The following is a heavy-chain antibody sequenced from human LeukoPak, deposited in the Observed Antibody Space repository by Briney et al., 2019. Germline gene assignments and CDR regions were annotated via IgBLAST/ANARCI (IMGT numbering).Heavy chain of an antibody. V-gene: IGHV3-11*05. Sequence: GGSLRLSCAASGFTFSSYAMSWVRQAPGKGLEWVSYIPSTSSYTSYAESVKGRFTISRDNAKNSLYLQMNSLRAEDTAVYYCARAANTAAGTPTLAIDYWGQGTLVTVSS. CDR2: IPSTSSYT. CDR3: ARAANTAAGTPTLAIDY. D-gene: IGHD6-13*01. J-gene: IGHJ4*02. CDR1: GFTFSSYA.